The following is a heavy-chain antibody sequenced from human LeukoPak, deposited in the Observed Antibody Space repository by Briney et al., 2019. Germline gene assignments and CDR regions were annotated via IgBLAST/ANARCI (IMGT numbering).Heavy chain of an antibody. V-gene: IGHV4-4*07. CDR3: ARVDGDYGKGFDP. D-gene: IGHD4-17*01. CDR1: GDSLNGYY. CDR2: IFTSGIT. J-gene: IGHJ5*02. Sequence: SETLSLTCTVSGDSLNGYYWGWIRQPAGKGLEWIGRIFTSGITKYSPSLRSRFNMSIDTSKNQFSLKLSSVTAADTAVYYCARVDGDYGKGFDPWGQGTLVTVSS.